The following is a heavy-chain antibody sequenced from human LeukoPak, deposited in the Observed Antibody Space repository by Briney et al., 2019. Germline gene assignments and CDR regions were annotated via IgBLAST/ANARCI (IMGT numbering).Heavy chain of an antibody. CDR1: GFTFSGYA. CDR3: AKDRSCTNDICHGDFDY. D-gene: IGHD2-8*01. J-gene: IGHJ4*02. CDR2: VSGSGGST. V-gene: IGHV3-23*01. Sequence: GGSLRLSCAASGFTFSGYAVSWVRQAPGKGLEWVSSVSGSGGSTYSADSVKGRFTISRDNSKNTLYLQMNSLRAEDTALYYCAKDRSCTNDICHGDFDYWGQGTLVTVSS.